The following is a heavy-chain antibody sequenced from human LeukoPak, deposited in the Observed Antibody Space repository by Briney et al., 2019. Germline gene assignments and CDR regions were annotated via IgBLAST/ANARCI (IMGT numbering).Heavy chain of an antibody. CDR3: ATSYYGGNLPPDY. D-gene: IGHD4-23*01. Sequence: SQTLSLTCTVSGGSISSGGYYWSWIRQHPGKGLEWIGYIYYSGSTYYNPSLKSRVTISVDTSKNQFSLELSSVTAADTAVYYCATSYYGGNLPPDYWGQGTLVTVSS. J-gene: IGHJ4*02. CDR1: GGSISSGGYY. V-gene: IGHV4-31*03. CDR2: IYYSGST.